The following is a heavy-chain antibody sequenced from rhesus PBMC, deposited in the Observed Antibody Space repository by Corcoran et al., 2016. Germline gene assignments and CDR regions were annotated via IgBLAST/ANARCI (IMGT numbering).Heavy chain of an antibody. CDR3: ARGLTTAAYYFDY. D-gene: IGHD4-17*01. V-gene: IGHV4-76*01. CDR1: GYSISRGYD. Sequence: QVQLQESGPGVVKPSETLSLTCAVSGYSISRGYDWSWIRQPPGTGLEWIGYIYGSSGSTNYNPSLKNRVTISKDTSKNQFSLKLSSVTAADTAVYYCARGLTTAAYYFDYWGQGVLVTVSS. J-gene: IGHJ4*01. CDR2: IYGSSGST.